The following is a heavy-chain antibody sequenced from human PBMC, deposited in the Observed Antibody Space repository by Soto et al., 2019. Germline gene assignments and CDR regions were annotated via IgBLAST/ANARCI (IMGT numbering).Heavy chain of an antibody. Sequence: QLQLQESGSGLVKPSETLSLTCIVSNGSISSRSSYWGWIRQTPGKGLEWIGSIYYIGNTYYNPSLKSRVTISIDTSKTQFSLKMNSVTAAATAVYFCGGQDYGAKGYYFDNWGQGALVTVSS. CDR1: NGSISSRSSY. J-gene: IGHJ4*02. D-gene: IGHD4-17*01. CDR2: IYYIGNT. V-gene: IGHV4-39*01. CDR3: GGQDYGAKGYYFDN.